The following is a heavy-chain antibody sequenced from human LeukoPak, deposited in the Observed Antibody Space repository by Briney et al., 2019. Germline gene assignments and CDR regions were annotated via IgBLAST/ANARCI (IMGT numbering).Heavy chain of an antibody. V-gene: IGHV5-51*01. CDR1: GYSFTSNW. D-gene: IGHD6-13*01. J-gene: IGHJ6*02. Sequence: GESLKISCKGSGYSFTSNWIGWVRQMPGKGLEWMGIIYPGGSDTRYSPSFQRQVTISADKSISTAYLQWSSLKASDTAMYYCARLVGQLVRYYGMDVWGQGTTVTVSS. CDR2: IYPGGSDT. CDR3: ARLVGQLVRYYGMDV.